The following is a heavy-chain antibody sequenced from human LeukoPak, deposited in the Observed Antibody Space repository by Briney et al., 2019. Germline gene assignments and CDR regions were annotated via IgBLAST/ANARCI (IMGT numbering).Heavy chain of an antibody. J-gene: IGHJ4*02. V-gene: IGHV3-53*01. D-gene: IGHD1-14*01. CDR2: IYSGGST. CDR3: AKDKGAVTGTFDY. CDR1: GFTVSSNY. Sequence: GGSLRLACAASGFTVSSNYMNWVRQAPGKGLEWVSVIYSGGSTYYADSVKGRFTISRDNSKNTLYLQMNSLRAEDTAVYYCAKDKGAVTGTFDYWGQGTLVTVSS.